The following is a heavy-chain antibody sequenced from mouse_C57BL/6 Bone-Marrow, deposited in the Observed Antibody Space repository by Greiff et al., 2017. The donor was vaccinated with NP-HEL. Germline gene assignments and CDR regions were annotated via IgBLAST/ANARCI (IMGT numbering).Heavy chain of an antibody. CDR3: AYYYGSSPQYFDV. CDR2: IHPNSGST. J-gene: IGHJ1*03. Sequence: QVQLQQPGAELVKPGASVKLSCKASGYTFTSYWMHWVKQRPGQGLEWIGMIHPNSGSTNYNEKFKSKATLTVDKSSSTAYMQISSLTSEDSAVYYCAYYYGSSPQYFDVWGTGTTVTVSS. CDR1: GYTFTSYW. D-gene: IGHD1-1*01. V-gene: IGHV1-64*01.